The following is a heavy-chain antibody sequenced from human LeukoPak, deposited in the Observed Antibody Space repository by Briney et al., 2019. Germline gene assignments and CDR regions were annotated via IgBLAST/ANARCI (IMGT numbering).Heavy chain of an antibody. CDR3: ARDGSGTRYYYMDV. CDR2: IWYDGSNK. J-gene: IGHJ6*03. D-gene: IGHD3-10*01. V-gene: IGHV3-33*01. Sequence: PGRSLRLSCAASGFTFSSYGMHWVRQAPGKGLEWGAVIWYDGSNKYYADSVKGRFTISRDNSKNTLYLQMNSLRAEDTAVYYCARDGSGTRYYYMDVWGKGTTVTVSS. CDR1: GFTFSSYG.